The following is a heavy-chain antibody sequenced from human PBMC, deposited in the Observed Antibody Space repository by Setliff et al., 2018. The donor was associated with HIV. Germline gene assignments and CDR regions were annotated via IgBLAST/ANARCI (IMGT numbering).Heavy chain of an antibody. CDR3: ARGEGSGWDTVEEYYYNLDV. Sequence: ASVKVSCKASGYTFTSYYMHWVRQAPGQGLEWMGITNPSSGSTTYAQKFQGRVTITADASTSTAYMDLISLRSEDTAVYYCARGEGSGWDTVEEYYYNLDVWGPGTTVTVSS. CDR2: TNPSSGST. V-gene: IGHV1-46*01. J-gene: IGHJ6*02. CDR1: GYTFTSYY. D-gene: IGHD6-19*01.